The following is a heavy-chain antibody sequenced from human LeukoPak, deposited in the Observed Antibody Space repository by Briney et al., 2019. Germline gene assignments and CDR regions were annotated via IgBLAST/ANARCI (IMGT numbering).Heavy chain of an antibody. CDR1: GFSFSTAW. CDR3: ARDCSGGSRYSYYYYYMDV. CDR2: IKSKPAGGPT. V-gene: IGHV3-15*01. D-gene: IGHD2-15*01. Sequence: GGSLRLSCGASGFSFSTAWMSWVRQAPGKGLEWVGRIKSKPAGGPTDYAAPVKGRFTISRDESKDILYLQMNSLRAEDTAVYYCARDCSGGSRYSYYYYYMDVWGKGTTVTVSS. J-gene: IGHJ6*03.